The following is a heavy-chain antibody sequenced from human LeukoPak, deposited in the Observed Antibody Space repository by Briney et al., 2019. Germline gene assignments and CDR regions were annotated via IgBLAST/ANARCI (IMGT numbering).Heavy chain of an antibody. Sequence: PGGSLRLSCAASVFTFSSYGMHWVRQAPGKGLEGVAFISYGGSNKYYADSEKGRFTISRDNSKNSLYLQMNSLRAEDTAVYYCARDTVGYYYMDVWGKGTTVTVSS. V-gene: IGHV3-30*03. CDR1: VFTFSSYG. D-gene: IGHD4-11*01. CDR3: ARDTVGYYYMDV. J-gene: IGHJ6*03. CDR2: ISYGGSNK.